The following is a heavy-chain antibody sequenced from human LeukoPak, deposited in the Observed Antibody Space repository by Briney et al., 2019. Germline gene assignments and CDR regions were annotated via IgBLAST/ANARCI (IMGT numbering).Heavy chain of an antibody. V-gene: IGHV4-31*03. D-gene: IGHD3-22*01. CDR2: IYYSGST. J-gene: IGHJ3*02. Sequence: KTSETPSLTCTVSGGSISSGGYYWSWIRQHPGKGLEWIGYIYYSGSTYYNPSLKSRVTISVDTSKNQFSLKLSSVTAADTAVYYCAREITPYYYDSGDPQYAFDIWGQGTMVTVSS. CDR1: GGSISSGGYY. CDR3: AREITPYYYDSGDPQYAFDI.